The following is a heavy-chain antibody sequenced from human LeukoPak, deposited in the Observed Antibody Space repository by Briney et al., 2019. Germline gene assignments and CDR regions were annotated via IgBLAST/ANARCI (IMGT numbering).Heavy chain of an antibody. CDR2: IKQDGTEK. CDR3: ARDSHHDILTGTNMDV. CDR1: GFTFSSYW. Sequence: GGSLRLSCAASGFTFSSYWMSWVRQAPGKGLERVANIKQDGTEKNYVDSVKGRFTISRDNAKNSLYLQMNSLSAEDTAVYYCARDSHHDILTGTNMDVWGKGTTVTVSS. V-gene: IGHV3-7*01. D-gene: IGHD3-9*01. J-gene: IGHJ6*03.